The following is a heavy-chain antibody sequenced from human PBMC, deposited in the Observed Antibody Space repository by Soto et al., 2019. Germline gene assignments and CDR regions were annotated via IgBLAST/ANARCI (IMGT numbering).Heavy chain of an antibody. D-gene: IGHD1-7*01. CDR1: GFTFSSYG. CDR2: IWYDGSNK. Sequence: GGSLRLSCAASGFTFSSYGMHWVRQAPGKGLEWVAVIWYDGSNKYYADSVKGRFTISRDNSKNTLYLQMNSLRAEDTAVYYCARDHEGASRRYNWNYLKDYWGQGTLVTVSS. J-gene: IGHJ4*02. CDR3: ARDHEGASRRYNWNYLKDY. V-gene: IGHV3-33*01.